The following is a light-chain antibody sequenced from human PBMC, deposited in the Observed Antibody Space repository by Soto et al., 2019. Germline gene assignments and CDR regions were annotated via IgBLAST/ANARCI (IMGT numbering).Light chain of an antibody. CDR3: SSYTSSSRGYV. V-gene: IGLV2-14*01. Sequence: QSALTQPASVSGSPGQSITISCAGTSRDVGGYNYVSWYQQHPGKATKLMIYDVSNRPSGVSNRFSGSKSGNTASLTISGLQAEDEADYYCSSYTSSSRGYVFGPGTKVTVL. J-gene: IGLJ1*01. CDR1: SRDVGGYNY. CDR2: DVS.